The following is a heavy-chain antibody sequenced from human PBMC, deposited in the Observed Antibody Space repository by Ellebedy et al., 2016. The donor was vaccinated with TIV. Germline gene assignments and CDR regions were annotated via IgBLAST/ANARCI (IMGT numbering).Heavy chain of an antibody. D-gene: IGHD4-17*01. J-gene: IGHJ3*02. CDR3: ARTEYGDPMAAFDI. Sequence: MPSETLSLTCAVNGGSLSGHFYSWIRQPPGKGLEWIGLINHYGSTNYNPSLKSRVTVSVDTSKNQFSLKLSSVTVADTAVYYCARTEYGDPMAAFDIWGQGTMVTVSS. CDR2: INHYGST. CDR1: GGSLSGHF. V-gene: IGHV4-34*01.